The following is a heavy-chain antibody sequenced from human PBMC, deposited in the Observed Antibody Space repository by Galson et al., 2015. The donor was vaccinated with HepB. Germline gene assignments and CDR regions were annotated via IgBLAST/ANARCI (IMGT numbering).Heavy chain of an antibody. J-gene: IGHJ4*02. CDR1: GFTFDNYG. Sequence: SLRLSCAASGFTFDNYGMHGVRQAPGKGLEWVAVITYDGIDEHYGSSVRGRFTISRDNSNNVVYLQMNGLRTEDTATYYCAKDQSYYEDSSGFDYWGQGTLVAVSS. CDR2: ITYDGIDE. V-gene: IGHV3-30*18. CDR3: AKDQSYYEDSSGFDY. D-gene: IGHD3-22*01.